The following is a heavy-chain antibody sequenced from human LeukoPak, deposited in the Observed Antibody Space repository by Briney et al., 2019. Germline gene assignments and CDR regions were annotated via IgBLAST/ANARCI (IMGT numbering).Heavy chain of an antibody. J-gene: IGHJ5*02. CDR2: VKTKDVGGTT. D-gene: IGHD5-12*01. CDR1: GFSFSNVW. V-gene: IGHV3-15*01. Sequence: TGGSLRLSGAASGFSFSNVWMTWVRQAPGKGLECVGRVKTKDVGGTTDYAAPVIGRFTISRDDSKNTVYLQMRSLQNEDTALYYCTTDFMRGYSGSWGQGTLVTVSS. CDR3: TTDFMRGYSGS.